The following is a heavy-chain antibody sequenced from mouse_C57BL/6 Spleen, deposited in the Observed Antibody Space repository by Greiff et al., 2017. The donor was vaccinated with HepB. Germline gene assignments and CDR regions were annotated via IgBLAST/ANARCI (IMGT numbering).Heavy chain of an antibody. CDR3: ARSGIYDGDCGGLAY. Sequence: EVQLQQSGPELVKPGASVKIPCKASGYTFTDYNMDWVKQSHGKSLEWIGDINPNNGGTIYNQKFKGKATLTVDKSSSTASMELRSLTSEDTAVYYCARSGIYDGDCGGLAYWGQGTLVTVSA. CDR1: GYTFTDYN. CDR2: INPNNGGT. J-gene: IGHJ3*01. V-gene: IGHV1-18*01. D-gene: IGHD2-3*01.